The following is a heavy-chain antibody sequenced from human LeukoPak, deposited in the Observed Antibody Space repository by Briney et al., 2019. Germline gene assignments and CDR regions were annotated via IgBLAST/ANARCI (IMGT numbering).Heavy chain of an antibody. D-gene: IGHD2-2*01. Sequence: PGRSLRLSCAASGFTFSSYAMHWVRQAPGKGLEWVAVISYDGSNKYYADSVKGRFTISRDNSKNTLYLQMNSLRAEDTAVYHCARSEDIVVVPAAGVGSYYYYMDVWGKGTTVTVSS. J-gene: IGHJ6*03. CDR2: ISYDGSNK. CDR3: ARSEDIVVVPAAGVGSYYYYMDV. CDR1: GFTFSSYA. V-gene: IGHV3-30*04.